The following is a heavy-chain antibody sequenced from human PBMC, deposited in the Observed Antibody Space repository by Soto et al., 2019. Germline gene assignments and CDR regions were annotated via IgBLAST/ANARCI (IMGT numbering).Heavy chain of an antibody. D-gene: IGHD6-13*01. J-gene: IGHJ4*02. CDR2: IIPISGTP. CDR1: GGTFNNYP. V-gene: IGHV1-69*06. Sequence: QLQLVQSGAEVKKPGSSVEVSCKASGGTFNNYPVTWVRQAPGQGREWMGGIIPISGTPNYAQKFEGRVTITADTSTSTVYMELSSLRSEDTAVYYCASSYGISWYGDYWGQGTLVTVSS. CDR3: ASSYGISWYGDY.